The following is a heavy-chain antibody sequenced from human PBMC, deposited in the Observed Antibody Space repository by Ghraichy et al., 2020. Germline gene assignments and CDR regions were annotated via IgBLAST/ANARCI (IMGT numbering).Heavy chain of an antibody. CDR3: ARGPYSSSSIPPSADY. J-gene: IGHJ4*02. CDR2: ISSSSSYI. CDR1: GFTFSSYS. V-gene: IGHV3-21*01. D-gene: IGHD6-6*01. Sequence: GGSLRLSCAASGFTFSSYSMNWVRQAPGKGLEWVSSISSSSSYIYYADSVKGRFTISRDNAKNSLYLQMNSLRAEDTAVYYCARGPYSSSSIPPSADYWGQGTLVTVSS.